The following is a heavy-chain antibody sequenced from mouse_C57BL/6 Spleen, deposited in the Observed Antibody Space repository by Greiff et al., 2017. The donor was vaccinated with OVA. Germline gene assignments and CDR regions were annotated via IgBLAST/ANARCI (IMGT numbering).Heavy chain of an antibody. CDR3: TRWGSSYPWFAY. Sequence: VQLVESGAELVRPGASVTLSCKASGYTFTDYEMHWVKQTPVHGLEWIGAIDPETGGTAYNQKFKGKAILTADKSSSTAYMELRSLTSADSAVFYCTRWGSSYPWFAYWGQGTLVTVSA. J-gene: IGHJ3*01. CDR2: IDPETGGT. D-gene: IGHD1-1*01. V-gene: IGHV1-15*01. CDR1: GYTFTDYE.